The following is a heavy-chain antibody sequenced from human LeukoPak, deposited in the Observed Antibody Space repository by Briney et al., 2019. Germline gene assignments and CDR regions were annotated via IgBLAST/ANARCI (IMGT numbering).Heavy chain of an antibody. CDR3: ARLEEAAMAGYGMDV. CDR1: AASISNYY. D-gene: IGHD5-18*01. J-gene: IGHJ6*02. Sequence: PSETLSLTCAVSAASISNYYWSWIRQAPGKGLEWIGYISTSESTNYNPSLKSRVSISLDTSKNRFSLKLSSVTAADTAVYYCARLEEAAMAGYGMDVWGQGTTVTVSS. CDR2: ISTSEST. V-gene: IGHV4-4*09.